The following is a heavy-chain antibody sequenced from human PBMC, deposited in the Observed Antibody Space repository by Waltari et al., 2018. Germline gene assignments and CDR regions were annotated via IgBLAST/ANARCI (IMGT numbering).Heavy chain of an antibody. J-gene: IGHJ4*02. Sequence: VRLVESGGGLVHPGGSLRLSCSASGFPFPSYAMSWVRQVPGKGLEWVSAISGSGGATYYADSMKGRFTISRDNSKNTVYLQINSLRAEDTAIYYCKGQTDYWGQGTLVTVSS. CDR1: GFPFPSYA. V-gene: IGHV3-23*04. CDR2: ISGSGGAT. CDR3: KGQTDY.